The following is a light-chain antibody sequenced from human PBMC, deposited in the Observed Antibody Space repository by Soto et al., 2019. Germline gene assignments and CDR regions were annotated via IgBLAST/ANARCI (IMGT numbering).Light chain of an antibody. CDR2: AAS. Sequence: EVVLTQSPGTLSLSPGERATLSCKTSQSISTNYLAWYQHKPGQAPRLLIYAASNRITGIPDRFSGSGSGTDLTLTISRLEPEDFALYYCQQYGRTFGQGTRLEI. J-gene: IGKJ5*01. CDR3: QQYGRT. V-gene: IGKV3-20*01. CDR1: QSISTNY.